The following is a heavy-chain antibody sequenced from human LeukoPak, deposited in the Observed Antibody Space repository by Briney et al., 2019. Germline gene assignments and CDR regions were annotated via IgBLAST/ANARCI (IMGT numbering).Heavy chain of an antibody. CDR3: ARQRYYSSTSCYSYYAMDV. CDR2: ISSGSSYI. Sequence: GGSLRLSCAASGFTFSTYSMTWVRQAPGKGLEWVSSISSGSSYIHYADSVKGRFTISRDNAKNSLFLQMNSLRAEDTAVYYCARQRYYSSTSCYSYYAMDVWGQGTTVTVSS. D-gene: IGHD2-2*01. V-gene: IGHV3-21*01. CDR1: GFTFSTYS. J-gene: IGHJ6*02.